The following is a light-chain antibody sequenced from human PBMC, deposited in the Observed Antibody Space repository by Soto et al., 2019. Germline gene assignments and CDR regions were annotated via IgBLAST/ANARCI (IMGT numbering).Light chain of an antibody. CDR3: QQYGTTRIT. CDR2: DAS. CDR1: HSIRSW. Sequence: DSQMTGSPSTLSTSVGERVTITCRASHSIRSWLAWYQQKPGKAPKVLIHDASSLESGVPSRFSGSGSETDFTLTISRPEPEDFAVYYCQQYGTTRITFGQATSLELK. J-gene: IGKJ5*01. V-gene: IGKV1-5*01.